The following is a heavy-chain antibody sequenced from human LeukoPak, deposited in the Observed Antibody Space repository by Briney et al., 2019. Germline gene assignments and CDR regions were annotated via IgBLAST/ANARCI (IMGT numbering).Heavy chain of an antibody. V-gene: IGHV4-38-2*01. Sequence: SETLSLTCAVSGYSISSGFFWGWIRPPPGKGLEWIGRIYHSGSTYYNPSLRSRVTISVDTSKNQLYLKVRFVTAADTAVFYCARLLTGTNPNNWFDPWGQGTLVTVSS. CDR3: ARLLTGTNPNNWFDP. D-gene: IGHD1-7*01. CDR1: GYSISSGFF. CDR2: IYHSGST. J-gene: IGHJ5*02.